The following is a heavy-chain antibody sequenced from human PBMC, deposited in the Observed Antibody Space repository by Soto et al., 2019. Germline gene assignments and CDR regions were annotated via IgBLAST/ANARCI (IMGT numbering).Heavy chain of an antibody. CDR1: GGSVNGYY. CDR2: INHTGGT. D-gene: IGHD6-19*01. V-gene: IGHV4-34*01. Sequence: PSETLSLTCAVYGGSVNGYYWNWIRQPPGKGLEWIGEINHTGGTHYNPSLKSRVTMSVDTSKNQFSLKLSSVTAADTAVYYCARSGWFVPVFEYWGQGTLVTVSS. J-gene: IGHJ4*02. CDR3: ARSGWFVPVFEY.